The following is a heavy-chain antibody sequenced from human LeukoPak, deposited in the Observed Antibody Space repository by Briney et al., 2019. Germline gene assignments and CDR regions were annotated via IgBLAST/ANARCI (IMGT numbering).Heavy chain of an antibody. CDR1: GFTFSTYS. J-gene: IGHJ4*02. Sequence: GGSLRLSCAASGFTFSTYSMNWVRQAPGKGLEWVSSISSSSSYIYYADSVKGRFTISRDNSKNTLYLQMNSLRAEDTALYYCAKPAKTDYTDYWGQGTLVTVSS. V-gene: IGHV3-21*04. CDR3: AKPAKTDYTDY. CDR2: ISSSSSYI. D-gene: IGHD1-14*01.